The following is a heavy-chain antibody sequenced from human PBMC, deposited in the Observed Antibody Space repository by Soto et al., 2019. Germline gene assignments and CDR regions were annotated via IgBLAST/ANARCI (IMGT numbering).Heavy chain of an antibody. V-gene: IGHV3-23*01. CDR2: FSATSENT. CDR3: AKARDQQWVRLPFDY. Sequence: EVQLLESGGGLVQPGGSLRLSCVGSGFFFSSYTMTWVRQAPGKGLEWVSSFSATSENTYYADSVRGRFTISRDNSKNTLFLQMTTRTPEDTAMYYCAKARDQQWVRLPFDYWGQGILVIVSS. D-gene: IGHD6-19*01. J-gene: IGHJ4*02. CDR1: GFFFSSYT.